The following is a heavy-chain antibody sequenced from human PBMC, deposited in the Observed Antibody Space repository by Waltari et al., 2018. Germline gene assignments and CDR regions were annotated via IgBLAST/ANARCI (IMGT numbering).Heavy chain of an antibody. V-gene: IGHV4-30-4*08. CDR1: GGSISSGGYY. CDR2: IYHSGST. CDR3: ARHESPPPLFDY. J-gene: IGHJ4*02. Sequence: QVQLQESGPGLVKPSQTLSLTCPVSGGSISSGGYYWSWIRQHPGTGLEWIGSIYHSGSTYYNPSLKSRVTISVDTSKNQFSLKLSSVTAADTAVYYCARHESPPPLFDYWGQGTLVTVSS.